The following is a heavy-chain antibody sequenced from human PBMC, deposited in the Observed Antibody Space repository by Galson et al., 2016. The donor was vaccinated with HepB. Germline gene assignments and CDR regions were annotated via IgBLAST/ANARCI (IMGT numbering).Heavy chain of an antibody. D-gene: IGHD1-26*01. CDR2: IYDDGSA. CDR1: NFIVNDIF. V-gene: IGHV3-53*01. CDR3: ARDDKWAFDD. J-gene: IGHJ4*02. Sequence: SLRLSCAASNFIVNDIFLSWVRQAPGKGLEWVSLIYDDGSAYYADSVRGRFTTSREKSSNILYLQMSNLRDDDKANYYGARDDKWAFDDWGQGTQVPVS.